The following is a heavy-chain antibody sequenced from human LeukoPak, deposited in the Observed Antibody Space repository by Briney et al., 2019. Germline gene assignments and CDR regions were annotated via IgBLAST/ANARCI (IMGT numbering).Heavy chain of an antibody. V-gene: IGHV1-18*01. CDR3: AKASLRRGYSGYDHY. CDR2: ISAYNGNT. CDR1: GYTFTSYG. Sequence: GASVKVSCKASGYTFTSYGISWVRQAPGQGLEWMGWISAYNGNTNYAQKLQGRVTMTTDTSTSTAYMELRSLRSDDTAVYYCAKASLRRGYSGYDHYWGQGTLVTVSS. J-gene: IGHJ4*02. D-gene: IGHD5-12*01.